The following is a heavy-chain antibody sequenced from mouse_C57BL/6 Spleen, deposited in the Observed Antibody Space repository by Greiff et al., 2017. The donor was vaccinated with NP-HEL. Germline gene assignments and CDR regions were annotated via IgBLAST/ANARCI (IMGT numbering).Heavy chain of an antibody. V-gene: IGHV1-82*01. CDR2: IYPGDGDT. J-gene: IGHJ1*03. CDR3: ARDDYGYDGGYFDV. CDR1: GYAFSSSW. D-gene: IGHD2-2*01. Sequence: VQLQQSGPELVKPGASVKISCKASGYAFSSSWMNWVKQRPGKGLEWIGRIYPGDGDTNYNGKFKGKATLTADKSSSTAYMQLSSLTSEDSAVYFCARDDYGYDGGYFDVWGTGTTVTVSS.